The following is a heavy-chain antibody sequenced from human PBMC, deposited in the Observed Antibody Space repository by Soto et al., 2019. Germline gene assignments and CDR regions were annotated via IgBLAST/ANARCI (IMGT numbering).Heavy chain of an antibody. Sequence: SETLSLTCTVSGGSVSSGSYYWSWIRQPPGKGLEWIGYIYYSGSTNYNPSLKSRVTISVDTSKNQFSLKLSSVTAADTAVYYCARENTISDWFDPWGQGTLVTVSS. CDR3: ARENTISDWFDP. J-gene: IGHJ5*02. CDR2: IYYSGST. D-gene: IGHD3-3*01. CDR1: GGSVSSGSYY. V-gene: IGHV4-61*01.